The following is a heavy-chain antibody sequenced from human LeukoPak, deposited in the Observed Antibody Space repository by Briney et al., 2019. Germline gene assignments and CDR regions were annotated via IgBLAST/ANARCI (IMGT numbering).Heavy chain of an antibody. J-gene: IGHJ4*02. Sequence: SETLSLTCTVSGGSISSSGYYWGWIRQPPGKGLEWIGSMYYSGSTYYNPSLKGRVTISVDTSKNHFSLKLSSVTAADTAVYYCARDFRGGYDFWSGYYTPYYFDYWGQGTLVTVSP. CDR3: ARDFRGGYDFWSGYYTPYYFDY. CDR1: GGSISSSGYY. D-gene: IGHD3-3*01. V-gene: IGHV4-39*07. CDR2: MYYSGST.